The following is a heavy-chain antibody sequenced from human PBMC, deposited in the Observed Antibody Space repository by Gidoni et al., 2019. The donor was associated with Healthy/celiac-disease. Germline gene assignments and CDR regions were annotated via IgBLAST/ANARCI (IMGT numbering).Heavy chain of an antibody. Sequence: QVTLKESGPVLVKPTETLTLTCTVSGFSLSNARMGVSWIRQPPGKALEWLAHIFSNDEKSYSTSLKSRLTISKDTSKSQVVLTMTNMDPVDTATYYCARIGMIYGSGTLDYWGQGTLVTVSS. J-gene: IGHJ4*02. CDR2: IFSNDEK. CDR1: GFSLSNARMG. V-gene: IGHV2-26*01. D-gene: IGHD3-10*01. CDR3: ARIGMIYGSGTLDY.